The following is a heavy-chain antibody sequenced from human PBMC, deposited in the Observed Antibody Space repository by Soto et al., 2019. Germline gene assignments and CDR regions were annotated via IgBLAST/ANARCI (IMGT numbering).Heavy chain of an antibody. J-gene: IGHJ5*02. Sequence: SETLCLSCIFSVASISVFYWGWIRKSAGKGLEWIGRIYATGTTDYNPSLKSRVMMSVDTSKKQFSLKLRSVTAAETAVYYCVTDGTKNLRDCFDPWGHGISVTVSS. CDR1: VASISVFY. D-gene: IGHD1-1*01. V-gene: IGHV4-4*07. CDR2: IYATGTT. CDR3: VTDGTKNLRDCFDP.